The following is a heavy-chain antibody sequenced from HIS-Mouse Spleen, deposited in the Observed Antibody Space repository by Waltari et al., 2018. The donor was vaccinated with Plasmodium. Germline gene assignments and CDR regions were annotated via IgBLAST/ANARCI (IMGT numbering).Heavy chain of an antibody. Sequence: QVQLVESGGGVVQPGRSLRLSCAASGFTFSSYGMHWVRQAPGKGLDGVGGISYKGSNKYYADSVKGRFTISRDNSKNTLYLQMNSLRAEDTAVYYCAKAQGVINFDYWGQGTLVTVSS. V-gene: IGHV3-30*18. CDR3: AKAQGVINFDY. J-gene: IGHJ4*02. CDR2: ISYKGSNK. CDR1: GFTFSSYG. D-gene: IGHD3-16*01.